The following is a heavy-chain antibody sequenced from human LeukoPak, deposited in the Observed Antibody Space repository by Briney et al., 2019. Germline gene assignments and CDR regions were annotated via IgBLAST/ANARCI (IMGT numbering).Heavy chain of an antibody. CDR3: ARRFGYYGSGSHYNFDY. Sequence: GGSLGLSCTASGFSITSYWMSWVRQAPGKGLEWVAHIKQDGSEKYYVDSVKGQFTISRDNAKNSLYLQMNSLRADDTAVYYCARRFGYYGSGSHYNFDYWGQGTLVTVSS. CDR1: GFSITSYW. D-gene: IGHD3-10*01. J-gene: IGHJ4*02. CDR2: IKQDGSEK. V-gene: IGHV3-7*01.